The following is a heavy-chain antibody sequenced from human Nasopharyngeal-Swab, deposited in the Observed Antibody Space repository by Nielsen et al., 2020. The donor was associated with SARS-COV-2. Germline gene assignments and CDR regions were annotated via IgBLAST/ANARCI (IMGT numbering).Heavy chain of an antibody. Sequence: SETLSLTCSVSGGSFTGFYWNWIRQPPGKGLEWIGEINHNEKTNYNPSLMSRVIMSIDTSNNRVSLRLSSVAASDTAVYYCARDVGYSSGWYNGWFDPWGQGTLVTVSS. V-gene: IGHV4-34*01. J-gene: IGHJ5*02. CDR3: ARDVGYSSGWYNGWFDP. CDR1: GGSFTGFY. CDR2: INHNEKT. D-gene: IGHD6-19*01.